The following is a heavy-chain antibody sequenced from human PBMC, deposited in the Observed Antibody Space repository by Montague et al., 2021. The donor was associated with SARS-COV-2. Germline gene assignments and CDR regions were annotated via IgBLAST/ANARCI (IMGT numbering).Heavy chain of an antibody. CDR3: AHKLYGINRRWFDP. J-gene: IGHJ5*02. CDR1: GFSLTTRGVG. D-gene: IGHD1-14*01. CDR2: IYWDDAK. Sequence: PALVKPTQTLTLTCTFSGFSLTTRGVGAGWIRQPPGKALEWLALIYWDDAKHYSPSLKSRLTITKDTSKNQVVLTMTNVDPVDTATYYCAHKLYGINRRWFDPWGQGTLVTVSS. V-gene: IGHV2-5*02.